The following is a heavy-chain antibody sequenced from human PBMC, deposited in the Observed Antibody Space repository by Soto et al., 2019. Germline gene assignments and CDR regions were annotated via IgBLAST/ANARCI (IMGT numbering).Heavy chain of an antibody. CDR2: MSGSSSTT. CDR3: VKNQERELPRGIDF. CDR1: GLTFSNYA. J-gene: IGHJ4*02. Sequence: EVRLLESGGGLVKPGGSLRLSCATSGLTFSNYAMSWVRQAPGGGLEWVSSMSGSSSTTYYADSVRGRFTISRDRSKNTLYLQMSSLRAEDTALYYGVKNQERELPRGIDFWGQGTLVTVSS. D-gene: IGHD1-7*01. V-gene: IGHV3-23*01.